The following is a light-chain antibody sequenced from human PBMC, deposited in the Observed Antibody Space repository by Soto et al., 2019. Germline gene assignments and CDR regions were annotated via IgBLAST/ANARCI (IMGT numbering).Light chain of an antibody. CDR3: QVWDSSSDHWV. CDR2: DDT. J-gene: IGLJ3*02. CDR1: NIGSTS. V-gene: IGLV3-21*02. Sequence: VLTQPPSVSVAPGQTARITCGGDNIGSTSVHWYQQKPGQAPVLVVYDDTDRPSGIPERFSGSNSGNTATLTISRVEAGDEAGYYCQVWDSSSDHWVFGGGTKLTVL.